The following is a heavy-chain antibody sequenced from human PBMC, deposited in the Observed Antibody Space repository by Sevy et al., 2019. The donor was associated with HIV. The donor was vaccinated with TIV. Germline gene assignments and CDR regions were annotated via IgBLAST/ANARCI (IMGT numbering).Heavy chain of an antibody. Sequence: GRSLRLSCAASGFTFSSHGMHWVRRAPGKGLEWVAVIWYDGKTKFYADSVKGRFTISRDNSMDTLYLQINSLRAEDTAMYYCARGWDSSGWDVDYWGQGTLVTVSS. J-gene: IGHJ4*02. D-gene: IGHD6-19*01. CDR1: GFTFSSHG. CDR2: IWYDGKTK. CDR3: ARGWDSSGWDVDY. V-gene: IGHV3-33*01.